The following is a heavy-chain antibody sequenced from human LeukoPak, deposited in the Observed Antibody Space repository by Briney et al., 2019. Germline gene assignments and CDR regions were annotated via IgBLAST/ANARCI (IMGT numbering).Heavy chain of an antibody. CDR2: IPSSGSAI. V-gene: IGHV3-48*01. CDR1: GFPLSSYS. Sequence: PGGSLRLSCAASGFPLSSYSINWVRQAPGKGLEWVSYIPSSGSAIYYVDSVKGRFTVSRDNAKNSLFLQMNSPRAEGTAVYYCVRVKGSYFDYWGQGALVTVSS. D-gene: IGHD2-15*01. J-gene: IGHJ4*02. CDR3: VRVKGSYFDY.